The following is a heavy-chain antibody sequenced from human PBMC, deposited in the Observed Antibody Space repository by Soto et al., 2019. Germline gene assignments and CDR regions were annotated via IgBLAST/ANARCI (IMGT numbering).Heavy chain of an antibody. J-gene: IGHJ6*02. V-gene: IGHV4-30-4*01. D-gene: IGHD2-8*01. CDR1: GGSISSGEYY. Sequence: SETLSLTCTVSGGSISSGEYYGSWIRQPPGEGLEWIGNIYYSGTTYNNPSLKSRVTISVDTSNNQFSLKLSSVTAADTAVYYCARDGGFCTNGVCPVYYYYGMDVWGQGTTVT. CDR3: ARDGGFCTNGVCPVYYYYGMDV. CDR2: IYYSGTT.